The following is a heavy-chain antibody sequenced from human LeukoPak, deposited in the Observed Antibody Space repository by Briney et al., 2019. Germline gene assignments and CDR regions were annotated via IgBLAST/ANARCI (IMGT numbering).Heavy chain of an antibody. CDR3: AREDYSNYRFAYMDV. Sequence: SVKVSCKASNSTFSGMSWVRQAPGQGLEWMGRIIPILGTANYAQKFQGRVTITADESTSTAYMELSSLRSEDTAVYYCAREDYSNYRFAYMDVWGKGTTVTVSS. CDR1: NSTFSG. J-gene: IGHJ6*03. V-gene: IGHV1-69*11. CDR2: IIPILGTA. D-gene: IGHD4-11*01.